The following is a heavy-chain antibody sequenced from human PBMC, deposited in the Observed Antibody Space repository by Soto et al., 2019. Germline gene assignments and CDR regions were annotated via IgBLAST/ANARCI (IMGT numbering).Heavy chain of an antibody. CDR2: ISFDGSNK. CDR3: ARDAVPSYFDY. V-gene: IGHV3-30*01. CDR1: GFTFTSYA. J-gene: IGHJ4*02. Sequence: QVQLVESGGGVVQPGRSLRLSCAASGFTFTSYAMHWVRQAPGRGLEWVAFISFDGSNKYYADSVKGRFTISRDNSKNTLYLQMNSLRAADTAVYYWARDAVPSYFDYWGQGTLVTVSS.